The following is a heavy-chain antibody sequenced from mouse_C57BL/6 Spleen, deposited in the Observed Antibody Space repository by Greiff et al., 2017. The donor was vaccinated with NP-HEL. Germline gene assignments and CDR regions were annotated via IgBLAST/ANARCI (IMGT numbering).Heavy chain of an antibody. CDR1: GYTFTGYW. CDR3: ARGGLLYGSSSYYFDY. J-gene: IGHJ2*01. CDR2: ILPGSGST. Sequence: QVQLQQSGAELMKPGASVKLSCKATGYTFTGYWIEWVKQRPGHGLEWIGEILPGSGSTNYNEKFKGKATFTADTSSNTAYMQLSSLTTEDSAIYYCARGGLLYGSSSYYFDYWGQGTTLTVSS. D-gene: IGHD1-1*01. V-gene: IGHV1-9*01.